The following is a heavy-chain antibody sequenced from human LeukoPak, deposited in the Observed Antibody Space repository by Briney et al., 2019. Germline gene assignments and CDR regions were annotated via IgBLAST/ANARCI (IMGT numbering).Heavy chain of an antibody. CDR1: GYSISSGYY. CDR2: INSSSGTI. CDR3: AKEGDNTGYRYFDD. D-gene: IGHD3-22*01. V-gene: IGHV3-11*04. Sequence: LSLTCTVSGYSISSGYYWGWIRQPPGKGLEWVSYINSSSGTIIYADSVKGRFTISRDNAKNSLYLQMNSLRAEDTAVYYCAKEGDNTGYRYFDDWGQGTLVTVTS. J-gene: IGHJ4*02.